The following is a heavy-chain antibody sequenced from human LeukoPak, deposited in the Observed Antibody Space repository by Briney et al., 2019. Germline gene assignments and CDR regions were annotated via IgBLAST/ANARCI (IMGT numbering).Heavy chain of an antibody. V-gene: IGHV4-30-2*01. CDR1: GGSISSGGYS. CDR2: IYHSGST. CDR3: ARGDCSGGSCYEGRYYFDY. D-gene: IGHD2-15*01. Sequence: SQTLSLTCAVSGGSISSGGYSWSWIRQPPGKGLEWIGYIYHSGSTYYNPSLKSRVTISVDTSKNQFSLKLNSVTAADTAMYYCARGDCSGGSCYEGRYYFDYWGQGTLVTVSS. J-gene: IGHJ4*02.